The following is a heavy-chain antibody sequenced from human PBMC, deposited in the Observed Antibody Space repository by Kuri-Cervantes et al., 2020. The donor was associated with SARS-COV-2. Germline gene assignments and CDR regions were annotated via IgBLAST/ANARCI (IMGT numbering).Heavy chain of an antibody. Sequence: ASVKVSCKAPETTFPNYDINWVRQATGQGLEWMGIINPSGGSTSYAQKFQGRVTMTTDTSTSTAYMELRSLRSDDTAVYYCAGVDLWFGELYLDYWGQGTLVTVSS. V-gene: IGHV1-46*01. D-gene: IGHD3-10*01. J-gene: IGHJ4*02. CDR2: INPSGGST. CDR3: AGVDLWFGELYLDY. CDR1: ETTFPNYD.